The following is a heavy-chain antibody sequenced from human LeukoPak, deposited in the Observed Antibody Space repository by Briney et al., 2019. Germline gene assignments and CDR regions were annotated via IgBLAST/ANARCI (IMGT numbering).Heavy chain of an antibody. CDR2: ISVRSNYR. Sequence: GGSLTLSCAASGYTFSDFSVNWVRQAPGKGLEWVSSISVRSNYRYYADSVRGRFTSSRDDPTDSLFLQMNSLRAEDTAVYFCVRLRRNNDRSGYYYYYDYWGQGTLVTVSS. CDR3: VRLRRNNDRSGYYYYYDY. J-gene: IGHJ4*02. CDR1: GYTFSDFS. D-gene: IGHD3-22*01. V-gene: IGHV3-21*01.